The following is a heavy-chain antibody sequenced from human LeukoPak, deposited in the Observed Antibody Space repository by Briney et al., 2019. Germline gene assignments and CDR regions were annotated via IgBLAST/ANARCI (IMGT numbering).Heavy chain of an antibody. Sequence: SQTLSLTCTVSGGSISSGGYYWSWIRQHPGKGLEWIGYIYYSGSTYYNPSLKSRVTISVDTSKNQFSLKLSSVTAADTAVYYCARDGVYSGSFDYWGQGTLVTVSS. J-gene: IGHJ4*02. CDR1: GGSISSGGYY. D-gene: IGHD5-12*01. V-gene: IGHV4-31*03. CDR2: IYYSGST. CDR3: ARDGVYSGSFDY.